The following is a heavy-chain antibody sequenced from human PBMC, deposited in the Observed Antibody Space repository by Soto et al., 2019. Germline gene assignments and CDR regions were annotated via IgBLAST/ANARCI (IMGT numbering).Heavy chain of an antibody. CDR1: GGSISSSSYY. J-gene: IGHJ6*02. CDR3: ARETGSYYYYYGMEV. CDR2: IYYSGST. D-gene: IGHD3-10*01. Sequence: SETLSLTCTVSGGSISSSSYYWAWIRQPPGKGLEWVATIYYSGSTHYNPSLNSRVTISVDTSKNQVSLELSSVAAADTAVYCCARETGSYYYYYGMEVWGQGTTVTVSS. V-gene: IGHV4-39*01.